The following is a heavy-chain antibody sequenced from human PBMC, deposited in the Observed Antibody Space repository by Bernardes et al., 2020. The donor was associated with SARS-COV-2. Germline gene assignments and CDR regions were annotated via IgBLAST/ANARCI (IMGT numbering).Heavy chain of an antibody. V-gene: IGHV3-48*04. CDR3: ARNNDYGDYGGVD. Sequence: GGSLRLSCAASGFTFSSYSMNWVRQAPGKGLEWVSYISSSSSTIYYADSVKGRFTISRDNAKNSLYLQMNSLRAEDTAVYYCARNNDYGDYGGVDWGQGTLVTVSS. D-gene: IGHD4-17*01. J-gene: IGHJ4*02. CDR1: GFTFSSYS. CDR2: ISSSSSTI.